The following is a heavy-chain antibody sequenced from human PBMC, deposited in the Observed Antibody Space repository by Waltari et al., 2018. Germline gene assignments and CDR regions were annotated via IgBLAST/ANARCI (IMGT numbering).Heavy chain of an antibody. D-gene: IGHD1-1*01. CDR1: GGTFSSYA. CDR2: IIPIFGTA. V-gene: IGHV1-69*08. Sequence: QVQLVQSGAEVKKPGSSVKVSCKDSGGTFSSYAISWVRQAPGQGLEWMGRIIPIFGTANYAQKFQGRVTITADKSTSTAYMELSSLRSEDTAVYYCARAKSTTGTLVQNWFDPWGQGTLVTVSS. CDR3: ARAKSTTGTLVQNWFDP. J-gene: IGHJ5*02.